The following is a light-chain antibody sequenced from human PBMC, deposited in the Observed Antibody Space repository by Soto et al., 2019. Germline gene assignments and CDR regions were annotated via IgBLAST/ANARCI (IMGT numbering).Light chain of an antibody. CDR2: EVN. Sequence: QSALTQPPSASGSPGQSVTISCTGTSSAVAGYNYVSWYQQHPGKAPKLMIYEVNKRPSGVPDRFSGSKSGTSASLTITGLQAEDEADYYCQSYDSSLSGSVFGGGTKLTVL. CDR1: SSAVAGYNY. CDR3: QSYDSSLSGSV. J-gene: IGLJ3*02. V-gene: IGLV2-8*01.